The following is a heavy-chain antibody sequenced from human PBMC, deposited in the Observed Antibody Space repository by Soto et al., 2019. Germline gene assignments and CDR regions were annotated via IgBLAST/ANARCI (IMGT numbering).Heavy chain of an antibody. J-gene: IGHJ5*02. CDR1: GGSISSYY. CDR2: IYYSGST. V-gene: IGHV4-59*01. CDR3: AREVRGSSSSIGWFDP. Sequence: SETLSLTCTVSGGSISSYYWSWIRQPPGKGLEWIGYIYYSGSTNYNPSLKSRVTISVDTSKNQFSLKLSSVTAADTAVYYCAREVRGSSSSIGWFDPWGQGTLVTVSS. D-gene: IGHD6-6*01.